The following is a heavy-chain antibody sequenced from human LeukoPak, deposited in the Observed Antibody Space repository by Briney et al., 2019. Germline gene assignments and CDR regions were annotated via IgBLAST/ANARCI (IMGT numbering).Heavy chain of an antibody. CDR2: INHSGST. J-gene: IGHJ4*02. CDR1: GGSFSGYY. CDR3: ARGPKGIVVVPAAPDY. D-gene: IGHD2-2*01. V-gene: IGHV4-34*01. Sequence: SETLSLTCAVYGGSFSGYYWSWIRQPPGKGLEWIGEINHSGSTNYNPSLKSRVTISVDTSKNQFSLKLSSVTAADTAVYYCARGPKGIVVVPAAPDYWGQGTLVTVYS.